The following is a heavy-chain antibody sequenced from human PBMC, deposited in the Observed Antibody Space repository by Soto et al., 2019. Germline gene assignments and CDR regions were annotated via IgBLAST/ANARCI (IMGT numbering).Heavy chain of an antibody. J-gene: IGHJ1*01. V-gene: IGHV1-2*04. CDR2: INPNSGGT. CDR1: GYTFTDYY. CDR3: ATSITMIVVVIHAEYFQH. Sequence: ASVKVSCKASGYTFTDYYMHWVRQAPGQGLEWMGWINPNSGGTNYAQKFQGWVTMTRDTSISTAYMELSRLRSDDTAVYYCATSITMIVVVIHAEYFQHWGQGTLVTVSS. D-gene: IGHD3-22*01.